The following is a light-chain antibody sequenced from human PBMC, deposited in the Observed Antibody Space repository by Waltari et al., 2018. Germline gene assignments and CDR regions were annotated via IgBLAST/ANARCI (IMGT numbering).Light chain of an antibody. CDR2: DAS. CDR1: QSVSSY. J-gene: IGKJ3*01. CDR3: QQRSNWPPV. V-gene: IGKV3-11*01. Sequence: EIVLTQSPATLSLSPGERVTLSCRASQSVSSYLAWYQQKPGQAPRLLIYDASNRATGIPARFSGSGSWTDFTLTISSLEPEDFAVYYCQQRSNWPPVFGPGTKVDIK.